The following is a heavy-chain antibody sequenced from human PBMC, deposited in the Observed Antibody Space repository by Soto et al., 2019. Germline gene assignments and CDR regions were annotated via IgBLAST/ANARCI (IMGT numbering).Heavy chain of an antibody. Sequence: PGGSLRLSCAASGFTFSSYAMIWVRQAPGKGLEWVSAISGSGGSTYYADSVKGRFTISRDNSKNTLYLQMNSLRAEDTAVYYCAKDLPPLVVVVAVPFDYWGQGTLVTVSS. D-gene: IGHD2-15*01. V-gene: IGHV3-23*01. CDR3: AKDLPPLVVVVAVPFDY. J-gene: IGHJ4*02. CDR1: GFTFSSYA. CDR2: ISGSGGST.